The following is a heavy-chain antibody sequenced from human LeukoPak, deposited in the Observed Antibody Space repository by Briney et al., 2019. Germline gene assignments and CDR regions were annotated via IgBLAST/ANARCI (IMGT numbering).Heavy chain of an antibody. D-gene: IGHD3-16*01. CDR2: ISSSGSTK. J-gene: IGHJ4*02. CDR1: GLTFSDYY. Sequence: MAGGSLRLSCAASGLTFSDYYMSWIRQAPGKGLEWVSYISSSGSTKYYADSVKGRFTISRDNAKNSLYLQMNSLRAEDTAVYYCARENPHWGTAYWGQGTLVTVSS. V-gene: IGHV3-11*01. CDR3: ARENPHWGTAY.